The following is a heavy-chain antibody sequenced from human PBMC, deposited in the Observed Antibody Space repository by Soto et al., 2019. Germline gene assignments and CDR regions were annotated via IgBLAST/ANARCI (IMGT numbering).Heavy chain of an antibody. CDR2: IVVGSGNT. CDR1: GFTFTSSA. CDR3: AADPERGSGYLYFDL. V-gene: IGHV1-58*02. Sequence: SVKDSCKASGFTFTSSAMQWVRQARGQHLEWIGWIVVGSGNTNYAQKFQERVTITRDMSTSTAYMELSSLRSEDTAVYYCAADPERGSGYLYFDLWGRGTLVTVSS. J-gene: IGHJ2*01. D-gene: IGHD1-1*01.